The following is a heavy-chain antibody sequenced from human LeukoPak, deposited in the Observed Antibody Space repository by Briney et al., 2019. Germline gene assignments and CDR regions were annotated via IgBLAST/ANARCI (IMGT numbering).Heavy chain of an antibody. CDR1: GGSISSSNW. D-gene: IGHD3-10*01. CDR3: ARTAMVRGLVFDY. V-gene: IGHV4-4*02. Sequence: PSGTLSLTCAVSGGSISSSNWWSWVRQPPGKGLEWIGEIYHSGSTSYNPSLKSRVTISVDKSKNQFSLKLSSVTAADTAVYYCARTAMVRGLVFDYWGQGTLVTVSS. CDR2: IYHSGST. J-gene: IGHJ4*02.